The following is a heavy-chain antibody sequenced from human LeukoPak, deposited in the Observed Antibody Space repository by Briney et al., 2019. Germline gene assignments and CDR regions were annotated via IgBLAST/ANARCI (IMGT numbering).Heavy chain of an antibody. Sequence: PSETLSLTCSVSGGSVSSYYWSWIRQSPGKGLEWIGYIHNSGRTNYNPSLKSRVTGFVDTSNNQVSLRLSSVTAADTAVYYCARHGTISSESYFDYWGQGALVTVSS. V-gene: IGHV4-59*08. CDR2: IHNSGRT. CDR1: GGSVSSYY. D-gene: IGHD1-14*01. CDR3: ARHGTISSESYFDY. J-gene: IGHJ4*02.